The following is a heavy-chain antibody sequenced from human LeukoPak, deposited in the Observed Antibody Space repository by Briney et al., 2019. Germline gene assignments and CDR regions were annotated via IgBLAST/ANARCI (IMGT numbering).Heavy chain of an antibody. CDR2: ISYDGSNK. D-gene: IGHD1-20*01. CDR1: GFTFSSYG. Sequence: PGRSLRLSCAASGFTFSSYGMHWVRQAPGKGLEWVAVISYDGSNKYYADSVKGRSTISRDNSKNTLYLQMNSLRAEDTAVYYCAKGDNWNGVHYWGQGTLVTVSS. J-gene: IGHJ4*02. V-gene: IGHV3-30*18. CDR3: AKGDNWNGVHY.